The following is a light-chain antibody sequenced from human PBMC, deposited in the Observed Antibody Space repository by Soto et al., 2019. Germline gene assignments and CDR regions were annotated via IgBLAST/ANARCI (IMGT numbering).Light chain of an antibody. CDR2: GSS. J-gene: IGKJ1*01. CDR3: QHYNDWVWT. V-gene: IGKV3-15*01. Sequence: EIVMTQSPATLSLSPGERATLSYRASQSVSTNLAWYQQKPGQAPRLLIFGSSTRATGVPERFSGSGSETDFTLTISGLQSEDFAVYYCQHYNDWVWTFGQGTRVDVK. CDR1: QSVSTN.